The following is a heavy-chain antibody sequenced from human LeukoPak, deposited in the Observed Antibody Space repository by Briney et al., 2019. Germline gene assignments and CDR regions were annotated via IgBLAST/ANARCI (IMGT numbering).Heavy chain of an antibody. CDR1: GFTFSSYA. D-gene: IGHD6-19*01. V-gene: IGHV3-30*04. CDR2: ISYDGSNK. J-gene: IGHJ6*04. CDR3: ARGGKQWLVRYYYYGMDV. Sequence: PGRSLRLSCAASGFTFSSYAMHWVRQAPGKGLEWVAVISYDGSNKYYADSVKGRFTISRDNSENTLYLQMNSLRAEDTAVYYCARGGKQWLVRYYYYGMDVWGKGTTVTVSS.